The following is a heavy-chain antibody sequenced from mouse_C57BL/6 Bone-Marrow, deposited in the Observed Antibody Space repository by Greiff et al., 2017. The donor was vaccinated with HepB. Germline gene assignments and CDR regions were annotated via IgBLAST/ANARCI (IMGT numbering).Heavy chain of an antibody. D-gene: IGHD1-1*01. CDR3: ARWTSYYYGSSFSLYAMDY. V-gene: IGHV1-55*01. CDR1: GYTFTSYW. J-gene: IGHJ4*01. Sequence: QVQLQQPGAELVKPGASVKMSCKASGYTFTSYWITWVKQRPGQGLEWIGDIYPGSGSTNYNEKFKSKATLTVDTSSSTAYMQLSSLTSEDSAVYYCARWTSYYYGSSFSLYAMDYWGQGTSVTVSS. CDR2: IYPGSGST.